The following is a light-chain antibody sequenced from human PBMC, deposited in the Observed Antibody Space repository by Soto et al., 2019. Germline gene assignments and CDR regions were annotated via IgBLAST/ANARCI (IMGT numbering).Light chain of an antibody. CDR3: QQYDASPIT. Sequence: EIVLTQSPATLSLSPGDRATLSCGASQRVTTSQLAWYQQKPGLAPRLLIYDGSIRATGIPDRFSGGGSGTDFTLTISRLEPEDFALYICQQYDASPITFGQGTRLEIK. V-gene: IGKV3D-20*01. CDR2: DGS. CDR1: QRVTTSQ. J-gene: IGKJ5*01.